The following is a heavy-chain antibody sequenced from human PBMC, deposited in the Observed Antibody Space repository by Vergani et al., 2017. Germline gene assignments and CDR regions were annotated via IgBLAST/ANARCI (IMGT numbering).Heavy chain of an antibody. D-gene: IGHD3-10*01. V-gene: IGHV4-59*08. CDR1: GGSISSYY. Sequence: QVQLQESGPGLVKPSETLSLTCTVSGGSISSYYWSWIRQPPGKGLEWIGYIYYRGSTNYNPSLKSRVTISVDTSKNQVTLKLSSETAADTAVYYCARVTRGAFEIWGQGTMVTVSS. CDR3: ARVTRGAFEI. CDR2: IYYRGST. J-gene: IGHJ3*02.